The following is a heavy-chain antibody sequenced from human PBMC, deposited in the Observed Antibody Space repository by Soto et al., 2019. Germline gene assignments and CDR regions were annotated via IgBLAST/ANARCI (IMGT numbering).Heavy chain of an antibody. CDR2: INYSGTA. CDR3: ARGERLSMIVN. CDR1: GGSITSSSYY. V-gene: IGHV4-39*01. Sequence: SETLSLTCTVSGGSITSSSYYWGWIRQPPGKGLEWIGSINYSGTAYYNPSLKSRVTISVDTSKNQFSLKLTSVTAADAALYYCARGERLSMIVNWGQGTLVTV. J-gene: IGHJ4*02. D-gene: IGHD3-22*01.